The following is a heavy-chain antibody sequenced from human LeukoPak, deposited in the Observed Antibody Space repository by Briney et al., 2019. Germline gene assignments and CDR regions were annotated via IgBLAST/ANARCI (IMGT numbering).Heavy chain of an antibody. J-gene: IGHJ3*02. Sequence: GGSLRLSCAASGFTFSSYSMNWVHQAPGKGLEWVSSISSSSSYIYYADSVKGRFTISRDNAKNSLYLQMNSLRAEDTAVYYCARMGRIVAPGTDAFDIWGQGTMVTVSS. CDR2: ISSSSSYI. CDR3: ARMGRIVAPGTDAFDI. V-gene: IGHV3-21*01. CDR1: GFTFSSYS. D-gene: IGHD5-12*01.